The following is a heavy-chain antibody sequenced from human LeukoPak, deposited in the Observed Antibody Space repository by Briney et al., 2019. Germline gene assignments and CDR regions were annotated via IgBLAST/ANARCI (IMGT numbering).Heavy chain of an antibody. J-gene: IGHJ4*02. CDR3: AKSHLPNAYSGTYYCDY. Sequence: GGSLRLSCAASGFTFSYYGMHWLRQAPGKGLEWVAFIRYDESKKFYGDSVKGRFTISGDNSKNTLYLQMNSLRTEDTAVYYCAKSHLPNAYSGTYYCDYWGQGTLVTVSS. CDR2: IRYDESKK. V-gene: IGHV3-30*02. CDR1: GFTFSYYG. D-gene: IGHD1-26*01.